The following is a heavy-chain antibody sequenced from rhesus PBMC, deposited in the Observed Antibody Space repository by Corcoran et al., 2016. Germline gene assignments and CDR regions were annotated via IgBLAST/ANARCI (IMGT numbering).Heavy chain of an antibody. V-gene: IGHV3S18*01. D-gene: IGHD3-16*01. CDR2: SSYTGGST. J-gene: IGHJ4*01. CDR3: ARDDYYSGSRRLDY. Sequence: EVQLVESGGGLAKPGGSLILSCSASGFRFSDYFIYWVRQAPGKGLDWVSGSSYTGGSTYYADSVKGRFTISRENAKNTLYLQMDSLRAEDTAVYYCARDDYYSGSRRLDYWGQGVLVTVSS. CDR1: GFRFSDYF.